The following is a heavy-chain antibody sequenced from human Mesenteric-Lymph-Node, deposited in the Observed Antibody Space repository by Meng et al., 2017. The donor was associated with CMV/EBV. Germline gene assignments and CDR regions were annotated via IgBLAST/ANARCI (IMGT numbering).Heavy chain of an antibody. CDR2: IIYDGSNQ. D-gene: IGHD2-2*02. CDR1: GFTFRSYA. J-gene: IGHJ6*02. V-gene: IGHV3-30*03. Sequence: GESLKISCAASGFTFRSYAMHWVRQAPGKGLEWVAVIIYDGSNQYYADSVKGRFTISRDNSRNTLYLQMNNLRTEDTAVYHCARDLVPAAIVYGMDVWGQGTTVTVSS. CDR3: ARDLVPAAIVYGMDV.